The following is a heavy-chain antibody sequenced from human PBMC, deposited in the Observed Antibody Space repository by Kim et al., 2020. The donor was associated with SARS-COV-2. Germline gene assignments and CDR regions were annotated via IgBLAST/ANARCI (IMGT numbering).Heavy chain of an antibody. CDR3: ASMVRGVMGYYFDY. CDR1: GGSISSGSYY. V-gene: IGHV4-61*02. CDR2: IYTSGST. Sequence: SETLSLTCTVSGGSISSGSYYWSWIRQPAGKGLEWIGRIYTSGSTNYNPSLKSRVTISVDTSKNQFSLKLSSVTAADTAVYYCASMVRGVMGYYFDYWGQGTLVTVSS. D-gene: IGHD3-10*01. J-gene: IGHJ4*02.